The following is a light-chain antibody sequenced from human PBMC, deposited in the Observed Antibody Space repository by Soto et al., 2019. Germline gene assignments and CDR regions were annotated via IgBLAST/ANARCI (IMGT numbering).Light chain of an antibody. Sequence: EIVLTQSPATLSLSPGERATLSCRASQSVSSYLAWYQQKPGQAPRLLIYDASNRATAIPARFSGSGSGTDFTLTISSLAPEDFADDYCQQRSNWPGTFGQGTKVEIK. CDR3: QQRSNWPGT. J-gene: IGKJ1*01. CDR2: DAS. CDR1: QSVSSY. V-gene: IGKV3-11*01.